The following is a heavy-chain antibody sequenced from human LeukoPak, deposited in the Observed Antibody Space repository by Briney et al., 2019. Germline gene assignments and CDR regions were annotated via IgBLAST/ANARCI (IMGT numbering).Heavy chain of an antibody. CDR1: GFTFHDYA. V-gene: IGHV3-43*02. D-gene: IGHD3-10*01. CDR3: VKASSGSSSRPVDY. CDR2: ISGDGGSA. J-gene: IGHJ4*02. Sequence: GGSLRLSCVASGFTFHDYAMSWVRQVPGKGLEWVSLISGDGGSASYAGSVKGRFTISRDNSKNSLYLQMNSLRTEDTAFYYCVKASSGSSSRPVDYWGQGTLVTVSS.